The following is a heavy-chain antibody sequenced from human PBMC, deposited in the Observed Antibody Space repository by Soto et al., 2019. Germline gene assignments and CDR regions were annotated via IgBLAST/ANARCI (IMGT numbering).Heavy chain of an antibody. J-gene: IGHJ4*02. CDR1: GGSISSSSYY. CDR3: ARHHCSGGSCYSLAHDY. CDR2: IFFIGST. V-gene: IGHV4-39*01. D-gene: IGHD2-15*01. Sequence: SETLSLTCTVSGGSISSSSYYWGWIRQPPGKLLVWIGSIFFIGSTYYNLSLKSRVTISVDTSKIQFSLKLSSVTAADTAFFYCARHHCSGGSCYSLAHDYWGQGTLVTVSS.